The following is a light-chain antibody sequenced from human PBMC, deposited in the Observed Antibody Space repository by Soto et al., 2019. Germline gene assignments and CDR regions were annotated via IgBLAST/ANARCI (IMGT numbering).Light chain of an antibody. CDR3: QQYNSMLA. CDR1: HDASRN. J-gene: IGKJ4*01. V-gene: IGKV1-33*01. Sequence: DIQMTQSPSSLSASEGDRVTITCPSSHDASRNLNWFQQKPGEAPQLLIYDAYNFERGVPSRFSGSGYGTDFTLTISSLQPEDVATYYCQQYNSMLAFGGGTEVEIK. CDR2: DAY.